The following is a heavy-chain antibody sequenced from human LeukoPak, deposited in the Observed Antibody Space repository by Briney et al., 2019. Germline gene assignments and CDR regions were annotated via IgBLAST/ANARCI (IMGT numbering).Heavy chain of an antibody. CDR1: GYTFTGYY. CDR2: INPNSGGT. CDR3: ARDSYSSGAHYNWFDP. Sequence: ASVKVSCKASGYTFTGYYMHWVRQAPGQGLEWMGWINPNSGGTNYAQKFQGRVTITRDTSISTAYMELSRLRSDDTAVYYCARDSYSSGAHYNWFDPWGQGTLVTVSS. D-gene: IGHD6-19*01. V-gene: IGHV1-2*02. J-gene: IGHJ5*02.